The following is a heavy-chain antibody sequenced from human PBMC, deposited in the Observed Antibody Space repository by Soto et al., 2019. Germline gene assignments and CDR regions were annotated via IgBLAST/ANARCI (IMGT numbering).Heavy chain of an antibody. CDR3: AREVVAILENYYGMDV. CDR2: TYCRSKWYN. Sequence: SQTLSLSSAISGVSVSSNSAAWNWIRQAPSRGLEWLGRTYCRSKWYNDYAVSVKSRITINPDASKNQFSLQLTSVTPEDTAVYYCAREVVAILENYYGMDVWGQGTTVTVSS. V-gene: IGHV6-1*01. D-gene: IGHD2-15*01. J-gene: IGHJ6*02. CDR1: GVSVSSNSAA.